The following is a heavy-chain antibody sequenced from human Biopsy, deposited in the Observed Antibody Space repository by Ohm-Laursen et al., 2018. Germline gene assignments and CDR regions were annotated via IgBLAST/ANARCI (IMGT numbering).Heavy chain of an antibody. V-gene: IGHV4-59*08. J-gene: IGHJ4*02. D-gene: IGHD5-24*01. CDR3: ARQDGYLGYEY. Sequence: SETLSLTCTVSGGSFSGYYWSWIRQPPGKGLEWIGYISGSSNTNYNPSLKSRVTLSTDTSETQFSLRLSSVTAADTAVYHCARQDGYLGYEYWGQGALVTVSS. CDR1: GGSFSGYY. CDR2: ISGSSNT.